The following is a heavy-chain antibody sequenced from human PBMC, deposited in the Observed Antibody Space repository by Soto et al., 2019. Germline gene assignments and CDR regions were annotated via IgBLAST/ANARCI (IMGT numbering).Heavy chain of an antibody. Sequence: QLQLQESGPGLVKPSETLSLTCTVSGGSISSSSYYWGWIRQPPGRGLEWIGSIYYSGSTYYNPSVRGGVTVAVGTGGSEFSLRLSSVTAAEAAVCYCAGLGGWCEPWGQGTLVTVSS. CDR2: IYYSGST. CDR1: GGSISSSSYY. J-gene: IGHJ5*02. D-gene: IGHD6-6*01. CDR3: AGLGGWCEP. V-gene: IGHV4-39*01.